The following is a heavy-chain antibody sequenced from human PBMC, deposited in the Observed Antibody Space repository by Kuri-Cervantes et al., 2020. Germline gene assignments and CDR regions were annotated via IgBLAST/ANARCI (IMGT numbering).Heavy chain of an antibody. V-gene: IGHV1-18*01. Sequence: ASVKVSCKASGYMFTSYGISWVRQAPGQGLEWMGWISAYNGNTNYAQKLQGRVTMTTDTSTSTAYMELRSLRSDDTAVYYCARSRRDGYNYGLDYWGQGTLVTVSS. CDR3: ARSRRDGYNYGLDY. D-gene: IGHD5-24*01. CDR1: GYMFTSYG. J-gene: IGHJ4*02. CDR2: ISAYNGNT.